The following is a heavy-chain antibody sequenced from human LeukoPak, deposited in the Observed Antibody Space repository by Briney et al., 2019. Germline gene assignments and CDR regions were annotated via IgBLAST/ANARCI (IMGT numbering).Heavy chain of an antibody. CDR3: ATAYYDFWSGYYSMDY. CDR2: ISAYNGNT. J-gene: IGHJ4*02. Sequence: ASVKVSCKASGYTFTSYGISWVRQAPGQGLEWMGWISAYNGNTNYAQKLQGRVTMTTDTSTSTAYMELRSLRSDDTAVYYCATAYYDFWSGYYSMDYWGQGTLSPSPQ. CDR1: GYTFTSYG. V-gene: IGHV1-18*01. D-gene: IGHD3-3*01.